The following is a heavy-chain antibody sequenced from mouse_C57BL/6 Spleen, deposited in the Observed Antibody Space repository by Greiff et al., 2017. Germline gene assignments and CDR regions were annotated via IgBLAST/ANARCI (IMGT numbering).Heavy chain of an antibody. J-gene: IGHJ1*03. CDR1: GYTFTSYW. Sequence: QVQLQQPGAELVRPGTSVKLSCKASGYTFTSYWMHWVKQRPGQGLEWIGVIDPSDSYTNYNQKFKGKATLTEDTSSSTAYMQLSSLTSEDSAVYYCARSLYFDVWGTGTTVTVSS. V-gene: IGHV1-59*01. CDR2: IDPSDSYT. CDR3: ARSLYFDV.